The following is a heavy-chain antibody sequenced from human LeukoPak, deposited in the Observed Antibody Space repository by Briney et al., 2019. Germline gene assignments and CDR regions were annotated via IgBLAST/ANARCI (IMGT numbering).Heavy chain of an antibody. Sequence: GASVTVSCKASGYTFTGYYIHWVRQAPGQGLECMGWINPNSGGTNYAQKFQGRVTMTRDTSISTAYMELSRLRSDDTAVYYCARGESTVTTYIANFGHWGQGTLVTVSS. CDR2: INPNSGGT. V-gene: IGHV1-2*02. D-gene: IGHD4-17*01. CDR3: ARGESTVTTYIANFGH. J-gene: IGHJ4*02. CDR1: GYTFTGYY.